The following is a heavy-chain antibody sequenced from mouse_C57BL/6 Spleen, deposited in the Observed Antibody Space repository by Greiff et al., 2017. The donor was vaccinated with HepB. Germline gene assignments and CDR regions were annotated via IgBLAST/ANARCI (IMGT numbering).Heavy chain of an antibody. J-gene: IGHJ3*01. CDR2: INPSNGGT. V-gene: IGHV1-53*01. Sequence: QVHVKQSGTELVKPGASVKLSCKASGYTFTSYWMHWVKQRPGQGLEWIGNINPSNGGTNYNEKFKSKATLTVDKSSSTAYMQLSSLTSEDSAVYYCARWGGTAFAYWGQGTLVTVSA. CDR3: ARWGGTAFAY. CDR1: GYTFTSYW. D-gene: IGHD4-1*01.